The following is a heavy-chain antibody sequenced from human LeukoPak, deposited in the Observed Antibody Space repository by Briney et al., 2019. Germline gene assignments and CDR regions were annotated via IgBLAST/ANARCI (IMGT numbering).Heavy chain of an antibody. Sequence: ASVKVSCKASGYTFTSYYMHWVRQAPGQGLEWMGGIIPIFGTANYAQKFQGRVTMTRDTSISTAYMELSRLRSDDTAVYYCAREVGLNYFDYWGQGTLVTVSS. CDR1: GYTFTSYY. D-gene: IGHD1-26*01. V-gene: IGHV1-2*02. CDR2: IIPIFGTA. CDR3: AREVGLNYFDY. J-gene: IGHJ4*02.